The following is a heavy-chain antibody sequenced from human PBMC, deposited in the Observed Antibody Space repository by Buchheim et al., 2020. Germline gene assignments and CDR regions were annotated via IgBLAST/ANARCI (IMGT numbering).Heavy chain of an antibody. CDR2: IKQDGSEK. Sequence: EVQLVESGGGLVQPGGSLRLSCAASGFTFSSYWMSWVRQAPGKGLEWVANIKQDGSEKYYVDSVKGRFTIPRDNAKNSLYLQMNSLRAEDTAVYYCALRYYDSSGYYPLYWYFDLWGRGTL. CDR3: ALRYYDSSGYYPLYWYFDL. V-gene: IGHV3-7*01. CDR1: GFTFSSYW. J-gene: IGHJ2*01. D-gene: IGHD3-22*01.